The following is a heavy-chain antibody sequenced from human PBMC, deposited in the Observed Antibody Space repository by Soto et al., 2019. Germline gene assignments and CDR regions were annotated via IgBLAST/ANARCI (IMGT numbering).Heavy chain of an antibody. V-gene: IGHV4-59*01. CDR1: GGSISSYY. D-gene: IGHD3-3*01. Sequence: QVQLQESGPGLVKPSETLSLTCTVSGGSISSYYWSWIRQPPGKGLEWIGYIYYSGSTNYNPSLKSRVTISVDTSKNQFSLKLSSVTAADTAVYYCARGHSDFWSGPHPYFDYWGQGTLVTVSS. CDR3: ARGHSDFWSGPHPYFDY. CDR2: IYYSGST. J-gene: IGHJ4*02.